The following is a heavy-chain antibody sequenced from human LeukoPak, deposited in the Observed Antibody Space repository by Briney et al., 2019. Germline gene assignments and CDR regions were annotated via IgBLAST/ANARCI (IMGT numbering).Heavy chain of an antibody. D-gene: IGHD6-13*01. CDR1: GYTLTELS. CDR2: FDPEDGET. Sequence: ASVKVSCKVSGYTLTELSMHWVRQAPGKGLEWIGGFDPEDGETIYAQKFQGRVTMTEDTSTDTAYMELSSLRSEDTAVYYCATVVSSSWSYNWFDPWGQGTLVTVSS. V-gene: IGHV1-24*01. J-gene: IGHJ5*02. CDR3: ATVVSSSWSYNWFDP.